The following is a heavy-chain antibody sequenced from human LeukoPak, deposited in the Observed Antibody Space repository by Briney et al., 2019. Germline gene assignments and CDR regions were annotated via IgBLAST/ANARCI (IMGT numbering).Heavy chain of an antibody. D-gene: IGHD6-13*01. J-gene: IGHJ6*04. CDR1: GFTFSSYW. CDR2: INSDGSST. Sequence: GGSLRLSCAASGFTFSSYWMHWVRQAPGKGLVWVSRINSDGSSTSYADSVKGRFTISRDNAKNTLYLQMNSLRAEDTAVYYCARRRQLGQIFAYYYYYGMDGWGKGTTVTVSS. CDR3: ARRRQLGQIFAYYYYYGMDG. V-gene: IGHV3-74*01.